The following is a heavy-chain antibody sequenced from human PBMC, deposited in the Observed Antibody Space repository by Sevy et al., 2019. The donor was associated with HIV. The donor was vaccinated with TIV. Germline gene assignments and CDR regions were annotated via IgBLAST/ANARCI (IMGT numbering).Heavy chain of an antibody. CDR3: SRGLYYYDMRGHQEPGDY. D-gene: IGHD3-22*01. CDR1: GITLTPYW. V-gene: IGHV3-74*01. J-gene: IGHJ4*02. CDR2: INSDGSST. Sequence: GGSLRLSCAASGITLTPYWMHWVRQAPGKGLVWVSRINSDGSSTSYAESVKGRFTISRDNGKNTLYLQMKSLRVEDTAVDFCSRGLYYYDMRGHQEPGDYWGQGVLVTVSS.